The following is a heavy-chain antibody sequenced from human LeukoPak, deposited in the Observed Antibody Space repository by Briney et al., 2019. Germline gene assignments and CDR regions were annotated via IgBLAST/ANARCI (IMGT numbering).Heavy chain of an antibody. J-gene: IGHJ6*02. CDR2: ISSSSSYI. Sequence: GGSLRLSCAASGFTFSSYSMNWVRQAPGKGLEWVSSISSSSSYICYADSVKGRFTISRDNAKNSLYLQMNSLRAEDTAVYYCARQQQWRGDNYYYYYGMDVWGQGTTVTVSS. V-gene: IGHV3-21*01. D-gene: IGHD6-13*01. CDR3: ARQQQWRGDNYYYYYGMDV. CDR1: GFTFSSYS.